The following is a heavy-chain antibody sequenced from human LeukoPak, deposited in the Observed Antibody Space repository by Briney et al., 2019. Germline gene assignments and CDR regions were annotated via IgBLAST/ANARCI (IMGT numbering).Heavy chain of an antibody. J-gene: IGHJ6*03. CDR2: INHSGST. V-gene: IGHV4-34*01. D-gene: IGHD3-22*01. Sequence: SETLSLTCAVYGGSFSGYYWSWIRQPPGKGLEWIGEINHSGSTNYNPSLKSRGTISVDTSKNQFSLKLSSVTAADTAVYYCASSHYYDSSGYYPIYYMDVWGKGTTVTVSS. CDR3: ASSHYYDSSGYYPIYYMDV. CDR1: GGSFSGYY.